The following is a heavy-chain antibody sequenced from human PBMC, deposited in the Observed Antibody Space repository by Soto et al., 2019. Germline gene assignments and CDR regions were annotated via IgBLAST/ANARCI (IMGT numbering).Heavy chain of an antibody. D-gene: IGHD1-26*01. J-gene: IGHJ6*02. CDR1: GYTFTTYA. V-gene: IGHV1-3*01. Sequence: QVQLVQSGAEVKKPGASVKVSCKASGYTFTTYALHWVRQAPGQRPEWMGWINPASGHTKYSKKFQDRVTITRDTSASTGYMELSSLRFEDTAVYYCGRSVVGATGEILYNAMDVWGQGTTDTVSS. CDR3: GRSVVGATGEILYNAMDV. CDR2: INPASGHT.